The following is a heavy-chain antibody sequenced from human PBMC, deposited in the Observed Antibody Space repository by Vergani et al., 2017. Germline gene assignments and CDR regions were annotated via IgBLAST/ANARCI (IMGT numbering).Heavy chain of an antibody. CDR3: ARPITMVRGENWFDP. J-gene: IGHJ5*02. CDR2: IYPGDSDT. CDR1: GYSFTSYW. V-gene: IGHV5-51*01. D-gene: IGHD3-10*01. Sequence: EVQLVQSGAEVKTPGESLKISCKGSGYSFTSYWIGWVRQMPGKGLEWMGIIYPGDSDTRYSPSFQGQVTISADKSISTAYLQWSSLKGSDTAMYYCARPITMVRGENWFDPWGQGTLVTVSS.